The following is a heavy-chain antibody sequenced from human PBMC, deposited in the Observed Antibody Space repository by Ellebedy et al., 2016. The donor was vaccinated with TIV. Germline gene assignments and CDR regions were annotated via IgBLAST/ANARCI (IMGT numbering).Heavy chain of an antibody. J-gene: IGHJ4*02. CDR1: GFTFSNAW. CDR2: IKSKTDGGAA. Sequence: GGSLRLSCAASGFTFSNAWMNWVRQAPGKGLEWVGRIKSKTDGGAADYAAPVKGRFTISRDDSNNMLYLQMNSLKTEDTAVYFCTTVYRYNYDSVWGQGTLVTVSS. CDR3: TTVYRYNYDSV. V-gene: IGHV3-15*01. D-gene: IGHD5-18*01.